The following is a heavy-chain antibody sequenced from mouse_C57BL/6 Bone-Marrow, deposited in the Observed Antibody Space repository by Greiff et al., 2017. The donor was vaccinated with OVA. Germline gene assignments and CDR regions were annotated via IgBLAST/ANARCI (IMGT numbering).Heavy chain of an antibody. CDR2: IHPNSGST. D-gene: IGHD3-1*01. V-gene: IGHV1-64*01. CDR3: ASFFTARATRDGSYAMDY. J-gene: IGHJ4*01. CDR1: GYTFTSYW. Sequence: QVQLQQPGAELVKPGASVKLSCKASGYTFTSYWMHWVKQRPGQGLEWIGMIHPNSGSTNYNEKFKSKATLTVDKSSSTAYMQLSSLTSEDTAVYYCASFFTARATRDGSYAMDYDGWGTSTTV.